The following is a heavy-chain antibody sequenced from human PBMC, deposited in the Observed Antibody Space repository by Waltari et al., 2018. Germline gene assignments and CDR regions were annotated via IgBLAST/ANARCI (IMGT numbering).Heavy chain of an antibody. CDR3: ARDRRGSRIQPWYYYYGMDV. CDR1: GGSISSHY. Sequence: QVQLQESGPGLVKPSETLSLTCTVSGGSISSHYWSWIRQTPGKGLEWIGYIYYRGGKNYHPSLKSRVTISIGTFKNQFSMKLSPVTVADTAVYYCARDRRGSRIQPWYYYYGMDVWGQGTTVTVSS. J-gene: IGHJ6*02. V-gene: IGHV4-59*11. CDR2: IYYRGGK. D-gene: IGHD5-18*01.